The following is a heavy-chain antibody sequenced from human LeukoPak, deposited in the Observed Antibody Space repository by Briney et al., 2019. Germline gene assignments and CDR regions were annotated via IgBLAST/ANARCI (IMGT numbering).Heavy chain of an antibody. CDR2: INSDGSSI. J-gene: IGHJ4*02. D-gene: IGHD3-22*01. V-gene: IGHV3-74*01. CDR3: ARDLSHYYDSSGATLDY. Sequence: GGSLRLSCAASGFTFSRYWMHWVRQAPEKGLVWVSRINSDGSSISYADSVKGRFTISRDNAKNTLYLQMNSLRAEDMAVYYCARDLSHYYDSSGATLDYWGQGTLVTVSS. CDR1: GFTFSRYW.